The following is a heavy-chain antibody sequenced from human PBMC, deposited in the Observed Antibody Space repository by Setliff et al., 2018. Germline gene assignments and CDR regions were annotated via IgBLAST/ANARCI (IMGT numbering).Heavy chain of an antibody. CDR2: IYDSGKT. V-gene: IGHV4-39*07. CDR1: GASVSSYY. CDR3: AKCRAAVAAAFNY. Sequence: SETLSLTCNVSGASVSSYYWGWIRQPPGKGLEWIGTIYDSGKTYYNPSLKSRVTISGDTSKNQVSLRLSSVTAADTAVYYCAKCRAAVAAAFNYWGQGTLVTVSS. J-gene: IGHJ4*02. D-gene: IGHD6-19*01.